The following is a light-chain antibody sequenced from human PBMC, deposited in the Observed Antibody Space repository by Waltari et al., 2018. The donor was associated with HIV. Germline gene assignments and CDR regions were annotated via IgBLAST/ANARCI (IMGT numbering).Light chain of an antibody. CDR1: TSDVGGHNS. CDR2: DVS. J-gene: IGLJ2*01. V-gene: IGLV2-14*03. CDR3: SSYTNSDTVV. Sequence: QSALTQPASVSGSPGQSITISSTGTTSDVGGHNSVSWYQQHPAKAPKLVILDVSNRPSGVSNRFSGSKSGNTASLTISGLQAEDEAYYYCSSYTNSDTVVFGGGTKVTVL.